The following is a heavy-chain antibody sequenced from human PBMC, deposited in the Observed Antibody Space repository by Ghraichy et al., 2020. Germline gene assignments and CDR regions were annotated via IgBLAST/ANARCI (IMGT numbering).Heavy chain of an antibody. J-gene: IGHJ6*02. CDR3: ARGGRGGRFSPGNYYYYGMDV. CDR2: INHSGST. CDR1: GGSFSGYY. D-gene: IGHD3-3*01. Sequence: SQTLSLTCAVYGGSFSGYYWSWIRQPPGKGLEWIGEINHSGSTNYNPSLKSRVTISVDTSKNQFSLKLSSVTAADTAVYYCARGGRGGRFSPGNYYYYGMDVWGQGTTVTVSS. V-gene: IGHV4-34*01.